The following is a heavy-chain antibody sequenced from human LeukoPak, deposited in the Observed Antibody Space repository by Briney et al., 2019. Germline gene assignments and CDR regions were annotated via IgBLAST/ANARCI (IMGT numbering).Heavy chain of an antibody. V-gene: IGHV1-2*04. J-gene: IGHJ5*02. D-gene: IGHD6-13*01. Sequence: APVKVSCKASGYTFTSYGISWVRQAPGQGLEWMGWINPNSGGTNYAQKFQGWVTMTRDTSISTAYMELSRLRSDDTAVYYCARGYSSSSINWFDPWGQGTLVTVSS. CDR1: GYTFTSYG. CDR3: ARGYSSSSINWFDP. CDR2: INPNSGGT.